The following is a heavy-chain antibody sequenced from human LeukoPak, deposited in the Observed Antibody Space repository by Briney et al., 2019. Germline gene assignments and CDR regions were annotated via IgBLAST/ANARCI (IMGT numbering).Heavy chain of an antibody. V-gene: IGHV4-34*01. Sequence: SETLSLTCAVYGGSFSGYYWSWIRQPPGKGLEWIGEINHSGSTNYNPPLKSRVTISVDTSKNQFSLKLGSVTAADTAVYYCARRYSSSWYWYYWGQGTLVTVSS. CDR1: GGSFSGYY. CDR3: ARRYSSSWYWYY. CDR2: INHSGST. J-gene: IGHJ4*02. D-gene: IGHD6-13*01.